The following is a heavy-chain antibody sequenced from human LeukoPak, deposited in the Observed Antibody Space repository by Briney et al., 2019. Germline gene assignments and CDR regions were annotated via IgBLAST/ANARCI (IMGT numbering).Heavy chain of an antibody. J-gene: IGHJ3*02. CDR2: IRRGTNNYTT. V-gene: IGHV3-72*01. CDR1: GFTFSDYI. CDR3: TRDGGDSNKTAFDM. D-gene: IGHD3-16*01. Sequence: GGSLRLSCAASGFTFSDYILDWVRQAPGKGLEWVGRIRRGTNNYTTEYAASVKGRFIISRDDSKNSLYLHMNSLKTEDTAVYHCTRDGGDSNKTAFDMWGQGTMVTVSS.